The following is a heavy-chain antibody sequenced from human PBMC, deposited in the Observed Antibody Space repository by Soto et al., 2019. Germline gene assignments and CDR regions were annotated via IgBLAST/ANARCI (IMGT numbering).Heavy chain of an antibody. CDR1: GFTFSDHY. D-gene: IGHD2-15*01. J-gene: IGHJ4*02. Sequence: EVQLVESGGGLVQPGGSLRLSCAASGFTFSDHYMDWVRQAPGKGLEWVGRIRNKANSYTIEYAASVKGRFTISRDDSENSLYLHMNSLKTEDTALYYCIGEGYCSGGSCYSTHFDYWGQGTLVTVSS. V-gene: IGHV3-72*01. CDR3: IGEGYCSGGSCYSTHFDY. CDR2: IRNKANSYTI.